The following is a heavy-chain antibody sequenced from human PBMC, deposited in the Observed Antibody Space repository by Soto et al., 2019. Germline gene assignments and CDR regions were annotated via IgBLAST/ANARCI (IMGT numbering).Heavy chain of an antibody. CDR1: GGSISSGGHF. Sequence: SETLSLTCTVSGGSISSGGHFWGWIRQHPGKGLEWIGFIYNSRNTYYNPSLRSRVIISADTSKNQFSLKLSSVTAADTAVYYCASGISGTPNWFDPWGQGTQVTVSS. CDR2: IYNSRNT. CDR3: ASGISGTPNWFDP. D-gene: IGHD1-20*01. J-gene: IGHJ5*02. V-gene: IGHV4-31*02.